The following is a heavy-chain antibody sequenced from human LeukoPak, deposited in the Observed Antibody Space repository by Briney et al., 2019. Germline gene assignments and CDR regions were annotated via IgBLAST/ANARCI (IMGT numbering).Heavy chain of an antibody. V-gene: IGHV3-7*01. CDR1: GFTFSSYW. CDR3: AREVVAALNWFDP. D-gene: IGHD2-15*01. Sequence: GGSLRLSCAASGFTFSSYWMSWVRQAPGKGLEWVANIKQDGSEKFYVDSVKGRFTISRDNAKNSLYLQMNSLRAEDTAVYYCAREVVAALNWFDPWGQGTLVTVSS. CDR2: IKQDGSEK. J-gene: IGHJ5*02.